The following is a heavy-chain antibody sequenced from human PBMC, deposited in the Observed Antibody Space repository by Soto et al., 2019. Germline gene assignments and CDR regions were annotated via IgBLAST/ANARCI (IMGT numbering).Heavy chain of an antibody. CDR3: ARGLLVWFGELSRRGDHYSYMDV. CDR2: INDSGST. CDR1: GGSFSGYY. V-gene: IGHV4-34*01. Sequence: QVQLQQWGAGLLKPSEILSLTCAVYGGSFSGYYWTWIRQSPGRGLEGIGEINDSGSTNYNPSLKSRVTISVDTSKKQVSLKLNSVTAADTAVYYCARGLLVWFGELSRRGDHYSYMDVWGKGTTVTVSS. D-gene: IGHD3-10*01. J-gene: IGHJ6*03.